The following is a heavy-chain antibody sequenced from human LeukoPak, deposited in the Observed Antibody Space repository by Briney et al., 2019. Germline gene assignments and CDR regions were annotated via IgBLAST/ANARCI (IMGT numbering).Heavy chain of an antibody. D-gene: IGHD1-1*01. CDR1: GFTFSSYA. J-gene: IGHJ4*02. CDR3: ARDLRGHNFYFDY. CDR2: ISYDGSNK. Sequence: PGGSLRLSCAASGFTFSSYAMHWVRQAPGKGLEWVAVISYDGSNKYYADSVKGRFTISRDNAKNSLYLQMNSLRAEDTAVYYCARDLRGHNFYFDYWGQGTLVTVSS. V-gene: IGHV3-30-3*01.